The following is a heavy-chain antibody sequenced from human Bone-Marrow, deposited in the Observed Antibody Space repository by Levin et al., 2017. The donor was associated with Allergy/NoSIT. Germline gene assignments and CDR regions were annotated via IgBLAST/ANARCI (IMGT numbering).Heavy chain of an antibody. D-gene: IGHD6-13*01. CDR1: GFTFSSYA. V-gene: IGHV3-30*04. J-gene: IGHJ5*02. CDR3: ARGRIEAAGIRDWFDP. Sequence: GESLKISCAASGFTFSSYAMHWVRQAPGKGLEWVAVISYDGSNKYYADSVKGRFTISRDNSKNTLYLQMNSLRAEDTAVYYCARGRIEAAGIRDWFDPWGQGTLVTVSS. CDR2: ISYDGSNK.